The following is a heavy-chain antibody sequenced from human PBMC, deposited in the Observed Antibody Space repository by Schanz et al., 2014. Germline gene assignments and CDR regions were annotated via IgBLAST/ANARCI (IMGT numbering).Heavy chain of an antibody. Sequence: VELVESGGGLALPGGSLRLSCAASGFTVSSNYMSWVRQAPGKGLEWVAVISYHGSERYYADSVKGRFTISRDNSKNTLYLQMNSLRTEDTAVYFCAKSYDTSGYSGFDYWGQGTLVTVSS. J-gene: IGHJ4*02. CDR1: GFTVSSNY. V-gene: IGHV3-30*18. CDR2: ISYHGSER. CDR3: AKSYDTSGYSGFDY. D-gene: IGHD3-22*01.